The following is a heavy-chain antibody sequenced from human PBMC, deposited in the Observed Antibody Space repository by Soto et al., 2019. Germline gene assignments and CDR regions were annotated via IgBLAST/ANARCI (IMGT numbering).Heavy chain of an antibody. CDR2: IYYSGRP. V-gene: IGHV4-39*01. J-gene: IGHJ4*02. D-gene: IGHD2-21*02. CDR3: ARQRTTVVTQAYIDH. CDR1: GESISSSSYY. Sequence: PSETLSLTCIVSGESISSSSYYWGCIRQPPGNGLEWIGSIYYSGRPYYNPSFKSRVTISIDTSKNQFSLKLSSVTATDTAVYYCARQRTTVVTQAYIDHWGQGALGTVSS.